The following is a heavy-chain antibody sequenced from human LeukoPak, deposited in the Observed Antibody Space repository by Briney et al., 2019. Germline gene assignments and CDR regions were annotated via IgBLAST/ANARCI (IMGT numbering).Heavy chain of an antibody. Sequence: GESLKISCKGSGYSFTSYWIGWVRQMPGKGLEWMGIIYPGDSDTRYSPSFQGQVTISADKSISTAYLQWSSLKASDTAMYYCARQSSGWSPYYYYYMDGWGKGTTVTISS. V-gene: IGHV5-51*01. CDR3: ARQSSGWSPYYYYYMDG. J-gene: IGHJ6*03. CDR1: GYSFTSYW. CDR2: IYPGDSDT. D-gene: IGHD6-19*01.